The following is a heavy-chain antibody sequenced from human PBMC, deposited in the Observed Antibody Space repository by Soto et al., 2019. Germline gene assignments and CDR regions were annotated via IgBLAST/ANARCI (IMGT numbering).Heavy chain of an antibody. D-gene: IGHD6-6*01. CDR3: ARDRHNNFFDP. V-gene: IGHV4-31*03. J-gene: IGHJ5*02. CDR1: GASMSSGGYY. CDR2: IYYSGST. Sequence: QVQLQESGPGLVKPSQTLSLTCTVSGASMSSGGYYWPWIRQSPGKGLEWIGYIYYSGSTYYNPSLESRVAISLDTARSQCSLTLHSVTAADTAIYYCARDRHNNFFDPWGQGTLVTVSS.